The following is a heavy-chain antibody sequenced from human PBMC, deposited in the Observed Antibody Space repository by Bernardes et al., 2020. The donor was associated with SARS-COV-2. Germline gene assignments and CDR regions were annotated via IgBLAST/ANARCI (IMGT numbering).Heavy chain of an antibody. D-gene: IGHD3-10*01. J-gene: IGHJ3*02. Sequence: SLRLSCAASGFTIDDYAMHWVRQAPGKGLEWVSGISWNSGSIGYADSVKGRFTISRDNAKNSLYLQMNSLRAEDTALYYCAKDMIRPEGHRGVIIGAFDIWSQGKMVTVSS. CDR1: GFTIDDYA. V-gene: IGHV3-9*01. CDR2: ISWNSGSI. CDR3: AKDMIRPEGHRGVIIGAFDI.